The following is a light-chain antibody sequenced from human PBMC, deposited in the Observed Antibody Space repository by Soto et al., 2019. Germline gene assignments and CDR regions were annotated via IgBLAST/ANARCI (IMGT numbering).Light chain of an antibody. CDR1: SSDVGNYNY. CDR2: EVS. J-gene: IGLJ3*02. CDR3: SSYTTSRTGV. Sequence: QSALTQPASVSGSPGQSITISCTGTSSDVGNYNYVSWYQHHPSKAPKLLIYEVSYRPSGVSNRFSGSKSGNTASLTISGLQAEDESDYYCSSYTTSRTGVFGGGTQLTVL. V-gene: IGLV2-14*01.